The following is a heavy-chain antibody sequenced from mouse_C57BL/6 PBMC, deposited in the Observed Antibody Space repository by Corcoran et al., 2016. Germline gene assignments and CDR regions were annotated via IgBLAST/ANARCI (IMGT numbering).Heavy chain of an antibody. D-gene: IGHD2-12*01. Sequence: EVQLQQSGPELVKPGASVKISCKASGYTFTDYYMNWVKQSHGKSLEWIGDINPNNGGTSYNQKFKGKATLTVDKSSSTAYMELRSLTSEDSAVYYCARARYDDAMDYWGQGTSVTVSS. CDR3: ARARYDDAMDY. CDR1: GYTFTDYY. J-gene: IGHJ4*01. V-gene: IGHV1-26*01. CDR2: INPNNGGT.